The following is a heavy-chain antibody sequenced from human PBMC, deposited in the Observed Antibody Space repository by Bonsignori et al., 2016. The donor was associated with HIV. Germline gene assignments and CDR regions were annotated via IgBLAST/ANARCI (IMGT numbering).Heavy chain of an antibody. J-gene: IGHJ4*02. D-gene: IGHD5-18*01. Sequence: PGKALEWLALIYWDDDKRYSPSLKSRPTITKDTSKNQVILTMTNMDPVDTATYYCAHFIQLRADYWGQGTLVTVSS. V-gene: IGHV2-5*02. CDR3: AHFIQLRADY. CDR2: IYWDDDK.